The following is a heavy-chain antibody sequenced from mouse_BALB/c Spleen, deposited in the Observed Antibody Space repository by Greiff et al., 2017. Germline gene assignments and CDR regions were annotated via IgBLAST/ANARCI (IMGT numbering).Heavy chain of an antibody. V-gene: IGHV1S81*02. Sequence: QVQLQQPGAELVKPGASVKLSCKASGYTFTSYWMHWVKQRPGQGLEWIGEINPSNGRTNYNEKFKSKATLTVDKSSSTAYMQLSSLTSEDSAVYYCARDGATTAYYFDYWAKAPLSQSPQ. D-gene: IGHD1-2*01. CDR3: ARDGATTAYYFDY. J-gene: IGHJ2*01. CDR2: INPSNGRT. CDR1: GYTFTSYW.